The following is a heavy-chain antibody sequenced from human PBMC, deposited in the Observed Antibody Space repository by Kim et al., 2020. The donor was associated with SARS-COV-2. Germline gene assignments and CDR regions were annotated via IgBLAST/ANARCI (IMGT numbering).Heavy chain of an antibody. V-gene: IGHV4-61*01. D-gene: IGHD2-21*01. J-gene: IGHJ5*02. CDR1: GGSVSSGSYY. Sequence: SETLSLTCTVSGGSVSSGSYYWSWIRQPPGKGLEWIGYIYDSGSTNYNPSLKSRVTISVDTSKNQFSLKLSSVTAADTAVYYCARVRCEGGDCYSWHWFDPWGQGTLVTVSS. CDR2: IYDSGST. CDR3: ARVRCEGGDCYSWHWFDP.